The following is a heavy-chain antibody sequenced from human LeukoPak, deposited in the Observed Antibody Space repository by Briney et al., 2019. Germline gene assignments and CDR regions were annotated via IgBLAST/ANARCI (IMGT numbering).Heavy chain of an antibody. V-gene: IGHV1-3*03. CDR2: ITTGRGET. J-gene: IGHJ5*02. CDR3: ARDRGWFDP. CDR1: GYTFTDYA. Sequence: GASVKVSCKASGYTFTDYALHWVRQAPGQSLEWMGWITTGRGETRYSQEFQRRITFTRDTSASTVYMDLSDLRSEDTAVYYCARDRGWFDPWGQGTLVTVSS.